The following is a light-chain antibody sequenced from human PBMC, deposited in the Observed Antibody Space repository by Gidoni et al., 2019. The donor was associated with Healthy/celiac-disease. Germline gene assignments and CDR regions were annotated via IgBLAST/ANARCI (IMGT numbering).Light chain of an antibody. CDR2: DVS. CDR1: SSDVGGYNY. J-gene: IGLJ1*01. CDR3: CSYAGSYTFV. V-gene: IGLV2-11*01. Sequence: QSALTQPRSVSGSPGQSVTISCTGPSSDVGGYNYVSCYQQHPGKAPKLMIYDVSKRPSGVPDRFSVSKSGNTAALTISGLQAEDEADYYCCSYAGSYTFVFGTGTKVTVL.